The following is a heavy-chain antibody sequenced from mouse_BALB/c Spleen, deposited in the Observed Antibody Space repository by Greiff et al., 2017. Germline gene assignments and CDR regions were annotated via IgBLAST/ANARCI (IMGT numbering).Heavy chain of an antibody. CDR3: ASAYYGNYIAY. CDR1: GFSLTGYG. CDR2: IWGDGST. Sequence: VQGVESGPGLVAPSQSLSITCTVSGFSLTGYGVNWVRQPPGKGLEWLGMIWGDGSTDYNSALKSRLSISKDNSKCQVFLKMNSLQTDDTARYYCASAYYGNYIAYWGQGTLVTVSA. V-gene: IGHV2-6-7*01. J-gene: IGHJ3*01. D-gene: IGHD2-10*01.